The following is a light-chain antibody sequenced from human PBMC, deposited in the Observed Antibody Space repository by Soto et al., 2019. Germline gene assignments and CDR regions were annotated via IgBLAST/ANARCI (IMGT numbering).Light chain of an antibody. Sequence: IVLTQSPGTLSLSPGERATLSCRASQSADSNYLAWYQQQPGQAPRLLIYGGSRRATGIPDRFSGGGAGTDFTLTISRLEHDDYEHYYWQYYFTGMLGQGTKVEI. J-gene: IGKJ1*01. V-gene: IGKV3-20*01. CDR2: GGS. CDR1: QSADSNY. CDR3: QYYFTGM.